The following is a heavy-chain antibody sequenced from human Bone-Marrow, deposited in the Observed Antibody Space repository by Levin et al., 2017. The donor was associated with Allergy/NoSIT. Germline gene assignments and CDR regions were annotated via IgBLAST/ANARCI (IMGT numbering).Heavy chain of an antibody. CDR3: ARNGAWSFEF. J-gene: IGHJ4*02. CDR1: GFTFSGYW. CDR2: INRDGGAG. Sequence: GGSLRLSCASSGFTFSGYWLAWVRQAPGKGLEWLANINRDGGAGYYVASVKGRFTFSKENARNSLDLQTNSLRVEDTAVYYCARNGAWSFEFWGQGTLVTVSS. D-gene: IGHD2-8*01. V-gene: IGHV3-7*02.